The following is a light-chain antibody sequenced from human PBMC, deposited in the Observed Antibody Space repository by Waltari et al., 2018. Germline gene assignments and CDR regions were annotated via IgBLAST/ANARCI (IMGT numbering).Light chain of an antibody. CDR2: FGS. CDR3: MQALQTRYT. CDR1: QSLLHTNGNNY. J-gene: IGKJ2*01. V-gene: IGKV2-28*01. Sequence: EIVMTQSPLSLPVTPGEPASLSCSSSQSLLHTNGNNYLGWYLQKPGQSPRLLIYFGSNRASGVPDRFSGSGSGTDFTLKISRVEAEDVGIYYCMQALQTRYTFGQGTKLEIK.